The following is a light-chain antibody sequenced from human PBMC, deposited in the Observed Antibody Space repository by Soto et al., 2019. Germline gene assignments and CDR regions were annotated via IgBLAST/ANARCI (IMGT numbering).Light chain of an antibody. CDR3: QQLNSYPLT. J-gene: IGKJ4*01. CDR1: QGISSS. Sequence: DIQLTQSPSFLSASVGDRVTITCRASQGISSSLAWYQQKPGKAPKLLIYRASTLQGGVPSRFSGSGSGTEFTLTISSLQPEDFATYYCQQLNSYPLTFGGGTQVEIK. CDR2: RAS. V-gene: IGKV1-9*01.